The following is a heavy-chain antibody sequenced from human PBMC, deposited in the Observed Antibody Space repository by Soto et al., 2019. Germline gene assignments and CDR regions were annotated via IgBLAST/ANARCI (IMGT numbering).Heavy chain of an antibody. CDR3: ATSLSWNYGGRGYYFDY. J-gene: IGHJ4*02. V-gene: IGHV1-24*01. CDR1: GYTLTELS. CDR2: FDPEDGET. D-gene: IGHD1-7*01. Sequence: ASVKVSCKVSGYTLTELSMHWVRQAPGKGLEWMGGFDPEDGETIYAQKFQGRVTMTEDTSTDTAYMELSSLRSEDTAVYYCATSLSWNYGGRGYYFDYWGQGTPVTVSS.